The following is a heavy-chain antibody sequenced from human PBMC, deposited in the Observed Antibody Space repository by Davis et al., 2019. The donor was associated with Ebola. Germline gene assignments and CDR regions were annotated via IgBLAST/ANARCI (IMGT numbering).Heavy chain of an antibody. CDR3: ASGSMAFTLGYSSSWYSDY. Sequence: GESLKISCAASGFTFSSYWMSWIRQAPGKGLEWVSYISSSGSTIYYADSVKGRFTISRDNAKNSLYLQMNSLRAEDTAVYYCASGSMAFTLGYSSSWYSDYWGQGTLVTVSS. V-gene: IGHV3-11*01. CDR1: GFTFSSYW. CDR2: ISSSGSTI. D-gene: IGHD6-13*01. J-gene: IGHJ4*02.